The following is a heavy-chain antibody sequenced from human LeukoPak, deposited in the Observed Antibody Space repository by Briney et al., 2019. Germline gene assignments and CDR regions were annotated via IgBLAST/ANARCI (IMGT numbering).Heavy chain of an antibody. D-gene: IGHD6-13*01. CDR2: IYYSGST. V-gene: IGHV4-59*01. J-gene: IGHJ5*02. CDR3: ARERLDSSSWYFRFDP. CDR1: GGSISSYY. Sequence: SETLSLTCTVSGGSISSYYWSWTRQPPGKGLEWIGYIYYSGSTNYNPSLKSRVTISVDTSKNQFSLKLSSVTAADTAVYYCARERLDSSSWYFRFDPWGQGTLVTVSS.